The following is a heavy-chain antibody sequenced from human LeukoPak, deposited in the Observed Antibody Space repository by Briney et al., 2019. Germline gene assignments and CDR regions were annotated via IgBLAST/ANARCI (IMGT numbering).Heavy chain of an antibody. CDR1: GYTFTVYY. CDR2: INPNSGGT. D-gene: IGHD3-10*01. V-gene: IGHV1-2*02. CDR3: ARDIARRGFGELFPPSYSMDV. Sequence: ASVTVSFKASGYTFTVYYMHWVRQAPGQGLEWMGWINPNSGGTNYAQKFQGRVTITRDTSISTAYMELSRLRSDDTAVYYCARDIARRGFGELFPPSYSMDVWGKGTTVTISS. J-gene: IGHJ6*03.